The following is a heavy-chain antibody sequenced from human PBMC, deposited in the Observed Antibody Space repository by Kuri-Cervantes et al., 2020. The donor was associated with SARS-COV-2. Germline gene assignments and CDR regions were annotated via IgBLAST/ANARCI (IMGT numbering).Heavy chain of an antibody. J-gene: IGHJ6*02. D-gene: IGHD5-12*01. CDR2: FSAGDENT. CDR3: ARVPHRGYSGDYYGMDV. Sequence: GGSLRLSCAASGFTFSNAWMSWVRQAPGKGLEWVSSFSAGDENTYYADSVKGRFTISRDNSKNALYVEMDGLRPEDTAVYYCARVPHRGYSGDYYGMDVWGQGTTVTVSS. CDR1: GFTFSNAW. V-gene: IGHV3-23*01.